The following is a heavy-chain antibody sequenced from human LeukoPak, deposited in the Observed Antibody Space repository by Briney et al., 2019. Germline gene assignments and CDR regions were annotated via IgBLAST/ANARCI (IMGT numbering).Heavy chain of an antibody. J-gene: IGHJ4*02. Sequence: PSETLSLTCTVSGVSISSDCWSWIRQPPGKGLEWIGYIYYSGRTNYNHSLRSRVTISVDMSKNQFSLNLSSVTAADTAVYYCAREREGLENSGWPYYFDYWGQGTLVTVSS. V-gene: IGHV4-59*01. D-gene: IGHD6-19*01. CDR1: GVSISSDC. CDR3: AREREGLENSGWPYYFDY. CDR2: IYYSGRT.